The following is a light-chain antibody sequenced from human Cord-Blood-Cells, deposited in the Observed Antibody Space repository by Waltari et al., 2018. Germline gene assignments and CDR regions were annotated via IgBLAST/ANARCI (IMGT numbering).Light chain of an antibody. CDR3: QQSYSTPFT. J-gene: IGKJ3*01. CDR2: AAS. CDR1: QSIRSY. Sequence: DIQMTQSPSSLSASVGDRVTITCRASQSIRSYLNWYQQKPGKDPKLLIYAASSLQSEFPSRFSGSGSGTDFTLTISSLQPEDFATYYCQQSYSTPFTFGPGTKVDIK. V-gene: IGKV1-39*01.